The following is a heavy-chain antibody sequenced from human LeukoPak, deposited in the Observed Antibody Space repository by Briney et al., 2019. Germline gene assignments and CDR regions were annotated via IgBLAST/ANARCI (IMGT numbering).Heavy chain of an antibody. CDR2: IYYSGST. D-gene: IGHD4-23*01. V-gene: IGHV4-59*08. CDR3: ARLPHGGNEDLYYFDY. CDR1: GGSISSYY. Sequence: SETLSLTCTVSGGSISSYYWSWIRQPPGKGLEWIGYIYYSGSTNYNPSLKSRVTISVDTSKNQFSLKLSSVSAADTAVYYCARLPHGGNEDLYYFDYWGREPWSPSPQ. J-gene: IGHJ4*02.